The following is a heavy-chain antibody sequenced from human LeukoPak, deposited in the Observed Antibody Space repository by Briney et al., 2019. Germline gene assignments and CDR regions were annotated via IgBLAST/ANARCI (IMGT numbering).Heavy chain of an antibody. V-gene: IGHV1-2*02. CDR2: TNPNSGGT. D-gene: IGHD6-19*01. Sequence: ASVKVSCKASGYTSTGYYMHWVRQAPGQGLEWMGWTNPNSGGTNYAQKFQGRVIMTRDTSISTAYMELSRLRSDDTAVYYCARDAGGWYNYWGQGTLVTVSS. CDR3: ARDAGGWYNY. CDR1: GYTSTGYY. J-gene: IGHJ4*02.